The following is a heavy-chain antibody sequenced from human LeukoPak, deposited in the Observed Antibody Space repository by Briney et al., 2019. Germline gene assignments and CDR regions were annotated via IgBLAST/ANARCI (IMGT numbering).Heavy chain of an antibody. Sequence: GRSLRLSCAASGFTFSSYAMHWVRQAPGKGLEWVAVISYDGSNKYYAHSVKGRFTISRDNSKNTLYLQMNSLRAEDTAVYYCARDRGVRGVIDYWGQGTLVTVSS. V-gene: IGHV3-30-3*01. J-gene: IGHJ4*02. CDR2: ISYDGSNK. D-gene: IGHD3-10*01. CDR3: ARDRGVRGVIDY. CDR1: GFTFSSYA.